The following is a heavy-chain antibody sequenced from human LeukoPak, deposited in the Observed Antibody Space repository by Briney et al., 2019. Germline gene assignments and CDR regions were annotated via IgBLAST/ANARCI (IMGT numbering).Heavy chain of an antibody. CDR1: GGSFSYYY. Sequence: SETLSLTCAVYGGSFSYYYWSWIRQPPGKTLEWIGEINHSGCTNYNPSLKSRVTISVHTSKNQFSLKLSSVTAADTAVYYGAIRKYYDILTGYRKIPTSGFDPWGQGTLVTASS. V-gene: IGHV4-34*01. J-gene: IGHJ5*02. CDR2: INHSGCT. D-gene: IGHD3-9*01. CDR3: AIRKYYDILTGYRKIPTSGFDP.